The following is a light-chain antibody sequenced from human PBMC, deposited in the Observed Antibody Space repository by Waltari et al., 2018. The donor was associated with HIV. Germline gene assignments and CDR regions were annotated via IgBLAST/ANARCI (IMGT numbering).Light chain of an antibody. CDR3: QSSDISGNYWV. CDR1: ALPKQY. V-gene: IGLV3-25*03. Sequence: SYGLTQPPSVSVSPGQTAPITCPGDALPKQYAYGYQQKPGQAPVMVIYKDSERPSGIPERFSGSSSATTVTLTISGVQAADEADYYCQSSDISGNYWVFGGGTKLTVL. J-gene: IGLJ3*02. CDR2: KDS.